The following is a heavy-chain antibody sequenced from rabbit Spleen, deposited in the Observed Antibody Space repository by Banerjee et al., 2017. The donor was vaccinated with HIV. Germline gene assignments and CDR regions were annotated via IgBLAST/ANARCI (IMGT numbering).Heavy chain of an antibody. D-gene: IGHD6-1*01. CDR3: ARGEHFSVGFSAFAIYLDL. CDR2: IDTSSGNT. CDR1: GINFTSTYY. J-gene: IGHJ4*01. V-gene: IGHV1S40*01. Sequence: QSLEESGGDLVKPRASLTLTCKASGINFTSTYYMCWIRQATGRGLEWIGCIDTSSGNTAYATWAKGRFTISKTSSTTVTLQMTSLTAADTATSFCARGEHFSVGFSAFAIYLDLWGQGTLVTVS.